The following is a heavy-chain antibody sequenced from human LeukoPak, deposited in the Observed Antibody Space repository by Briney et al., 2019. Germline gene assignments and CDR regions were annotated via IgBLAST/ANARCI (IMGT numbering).Heavy chain of an antibody. V-gene: IGHV3-48*02. CDR2: IINSGGTI. CDR3: ARVGRGVYGMDV. J-gene: IGHJ6*02. Sequence: GGSLRLSCAASGFTFSIHGMNWVRQAPGKGLEWVSYIINSGGTIYYTDSVQGRFTISRDNARNSLFLQMNSLRDEDTVVYYCARVGRGVYGMDVWGQGTTVTVSS. CDR1: GFTFSIHG. D-gene: IGHD3-10*01.